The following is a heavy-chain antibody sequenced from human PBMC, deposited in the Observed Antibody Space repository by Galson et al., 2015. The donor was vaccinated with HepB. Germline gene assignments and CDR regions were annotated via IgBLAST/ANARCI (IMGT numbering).Heavy chain of an antibody. CDR1: GFPFSNFW. D-gene: IGHD3-3*01. CDR2: IKQDGNEK. Sequence: SLRLSCAVSGFPFSNFWMTWVRQAPGKGLEWVANIKQDGNEKYYVDSVKGRFTISRDNAKNSLYLQMNSLRVEDTAVYYCARRADFWSGYFGYYYHYMDVSGKGTTVTVSS. V-gene: IGHV3-7*01. J-gene: IGHJ6*03. CDR3: ARRADFWSGYFGYYYHYMDV.